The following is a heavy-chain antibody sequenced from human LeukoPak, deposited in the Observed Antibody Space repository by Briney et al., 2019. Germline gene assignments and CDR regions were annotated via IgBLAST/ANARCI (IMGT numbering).Heavy chain of an antibody. CDR1: GNSFTSYW. Sequence: GESLKISCKGSGNSFTSYWISWVRQMPGKGLEWMGRMDPSDSYTNYSPSFQGHVTISADKSISTAYLQWSSLKASDTAMYYCARGDCSGGSCYGDFYYGMDVWGKGTTVTVSS. CDR3: ARGDCSGGSCYGDFYYGMDV. CDR2: MDPSDSYT. J-gene: IGHJ6*04. V-gene: IGHV5-10-1*01. D-gene: IGHD2-15*01.